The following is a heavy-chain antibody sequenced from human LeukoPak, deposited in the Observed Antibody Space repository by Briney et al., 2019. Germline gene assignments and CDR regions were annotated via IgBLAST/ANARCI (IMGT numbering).Heavy chain of an antibody. V-gene: IGHV3-72*01. J-gene: IGHJ4*02. CDR2: IGNRVNAYTT. CDR3: TRRRFYFDY. CDR1: GFTFSDHY. Sequence: GGSLRLSCAASGFTFSDHYMDWVRQAPGKGLEWVGRIGNRVNAYTTEYAASVKGRFTISRDDSKNSLYLQMKRLKTEDTAVYYCTRRRFYFDYWGQGTLVTVSS.